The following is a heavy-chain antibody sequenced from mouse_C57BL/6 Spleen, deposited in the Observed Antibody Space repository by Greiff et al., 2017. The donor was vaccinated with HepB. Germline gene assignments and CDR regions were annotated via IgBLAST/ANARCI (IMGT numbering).Heavy chain of an antibody. D-gene: IGHD4-1*01. V-gene: IGHV1-61*01. Sequence: QVQLQQPGAELVRPGSSVKLSCKASGYTFTSYWMDWVKQRPGQGLEWIGNIYPSDSETHYNQKFKDKATLTVDKSSSTADMQLSSLTSEDSAVYYCARAGAGYAMDYWGQGTSVTVSS. CDR3: ARAGAGYAMDY. CDR1: GYTFTSYW. CDR2: IYPSDSET. J-gene: IGHJ4*01.